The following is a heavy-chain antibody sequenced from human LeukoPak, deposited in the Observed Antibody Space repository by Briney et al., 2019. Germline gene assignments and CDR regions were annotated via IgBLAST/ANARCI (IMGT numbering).Heavy chain of an antibody. CDR3: AKSWGVEYSSGFYIGVDY. V-gene: IGHV3-21*01. Sequence: GGSLRLSCAASGFMFSRYSMNWVRQAPAKGLEWVSSISSSSSYMYYADSVKGRFTISRDNSKSTVYLQMNSLRAEDTAVFYCAKSWGVEYSSGFYIGVDYWGQGTLVTVSS. D-gene: IGHD3-22*01. CDR1: GFMFSRYS. J-gene: IGHJ4*02. CDR2: ISSSSSYM.